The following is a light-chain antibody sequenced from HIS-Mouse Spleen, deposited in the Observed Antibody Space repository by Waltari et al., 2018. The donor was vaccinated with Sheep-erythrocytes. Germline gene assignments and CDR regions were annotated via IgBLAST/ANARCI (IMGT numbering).Light chain of an antibody. Sequence: SYELTQPPSVSVSPGQTARITCSGDVLPKKYAYWYQQKSGQAPVLVIYEDSKRPSGIPERFSGSSSGTMATLTISGAQVEDDADYYCYSTDSSGNHWVFGGGTKLTVL. V-gene: IGLV3-10*01. J-gene: IGLJ3*02. CDR1: VLPKKY. CDR3: YSTDSSGNHWV. CDR2: EDS.